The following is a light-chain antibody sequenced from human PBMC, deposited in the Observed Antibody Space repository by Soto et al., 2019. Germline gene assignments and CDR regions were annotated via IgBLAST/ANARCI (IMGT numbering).Light chain of an antibody. CDR3: QSFDSTLSASI. Sequence: QSVLTQPPSMSGAPGQRVTISCSGSGSNIGAGYDVHWYKQLPGTAPQVVIYGNTNRPSGVPDRFSGSKSGTYASLAITGLQADDEDDYYCQSFDSTLSASIFGGGTKVTVL. CDR2: GNT. CDR1: GSNIGAGYD. J-gene: IGLJ2*01. V-gene: IGLV1-40*01.